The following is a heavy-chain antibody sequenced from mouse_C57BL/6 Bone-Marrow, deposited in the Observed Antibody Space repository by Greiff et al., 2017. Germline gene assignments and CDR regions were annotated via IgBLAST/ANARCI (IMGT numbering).Heavy chain of an antibody. J-gene: IGHJ3*01. CDR2: IFPGSGST. V-gene: IGHV1-75*01. D-gene: IGHD1-1*01. CDR3: ARSNYYGSSYPAWFAY. Sequence: VKVVESGPELVKPGASVKISCKASGYTFTDYYINWVKQRPGQGLEWIGWIFPGSGSTYYNEKFKGKATLTVDKSSSTAYMLLSSLTSEESAVYCWARSNYYGSSYPAWFAYWGKGTLVTGSA. CDR1: GYTFTDYY.